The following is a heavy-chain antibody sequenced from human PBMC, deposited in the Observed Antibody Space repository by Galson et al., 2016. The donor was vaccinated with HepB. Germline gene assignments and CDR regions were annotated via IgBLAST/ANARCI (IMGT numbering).Heavy chain of an antibody. D-gene: IGHD3-22*01. J-gene: IGHJ3*02. V-gene: IGHV3-21*03. Sequence: SLRLSCAASGFTFSRYSLNWVRQAPGKGLEWVSSISSTISYIYYADSVKGRFTISRDNAQNSLFLQMNTLRADDTAVYYCARSGVGVPDAIDIWGQGTMVTVSS. CDR3: ARSGVGVPDAIDI. CDR2: ISSTISYI. CDR1: GFTFSRYS.